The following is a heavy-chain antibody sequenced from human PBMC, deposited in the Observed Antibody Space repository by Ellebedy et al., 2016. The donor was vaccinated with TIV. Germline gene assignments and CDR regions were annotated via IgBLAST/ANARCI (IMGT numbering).Heavy chain of an antibody. D-gene: IGHD2-8*01. Sequence: AASVKVSCKASGYTFTSYGISWVRQAPGQGLEWMGWISAYNGNTNYAQKLQGRVTMTTDTSTSTAYMELRSLSSDDTDVYFCARDTLGGVLMVYATREPYYYYYGMDVWGQGTTVTVSS. V-gene: IGHV1-18*04. CDR2: ISAYNGNT. J-gene: IGHJ6*02. CDR1: GYTFTSYG. CDR3: ARDTLGGVLMVYATREPYYYYYGMDV.